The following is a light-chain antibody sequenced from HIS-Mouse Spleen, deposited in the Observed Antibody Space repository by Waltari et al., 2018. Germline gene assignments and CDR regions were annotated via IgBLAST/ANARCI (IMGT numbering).Light chain of an antibody. CDR1: SSDLGGYNY. Sequence: QSALTQPASVSGSPGQSITISCTGPSSDLGGYNYFSWYQQHPGKAPKLMIYEVSNRPSGVSNRFSGSKSGNTASLTISGLQAEDEADYYCSSYTSSSTWVFGGGTKLTVL. CDR3: SSYTSSSTWV. CDR2: EVS. J-gene: IGLJ3*02. V-gene: IGLV2-14*01.